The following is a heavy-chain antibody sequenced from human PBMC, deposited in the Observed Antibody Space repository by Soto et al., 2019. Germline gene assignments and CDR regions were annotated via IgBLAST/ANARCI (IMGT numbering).Heavy chain of an antibody. D-gene: IGHD3-22*01. Sequence: KTSETLSLTCTVSGGSISSGGYYWSWIRQHPGKGLEWIGYVYYSGSTYYNPSLKSRVTISVDTSKNQFSLKLSSVTAADTAVYYCASSMIVAPGYAFDIWGQGTMVTVSS. V-gene: IGHV4-31*02. CDR3: ASSMIVAPGYAFDI. CDR2: VYYSGST. J-gene: IGHJ3*02. CDR1: GGSISSGGYY.